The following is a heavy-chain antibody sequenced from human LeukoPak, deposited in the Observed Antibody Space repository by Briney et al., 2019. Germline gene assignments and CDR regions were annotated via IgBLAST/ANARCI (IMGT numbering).Heavy chain of an antibody. CDR2: IYHSGST. Sequence: SETLSLTCAVSGGSISSSNWWSWVRQPPGKGLEWIGEIYHSGSTNYNPSLKSRVTISVDKSKNQFSLKLGSVTAADTAVYYCAREGQGGGYDYNYWGQGTLVTVSS. CDR1: GGSISSSNW. CDR3: AREGQGGGYDYNY. J-gene: IGHJ4*02. V-gene: IGHV4-4*02. D-gene: IGHD5-12*01.